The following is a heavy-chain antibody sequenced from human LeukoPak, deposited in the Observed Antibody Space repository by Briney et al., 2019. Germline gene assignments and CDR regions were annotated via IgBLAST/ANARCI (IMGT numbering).Heavy chain of an antibody. D-gene: IGHD6-13*01. CDR3: ARVKDSSSWHYFDF. CDR2: VNPFSGGT. V-gene: IGHV1-2*02. J-gene: IGHJ4*02. Sequence: ASVKVSCKASGYTFTAYYIHWLRQAPGQGLEWMGWVNPFSGGTIPAQKFQDRVAMTKDTSINTAYMELSSLRSDDTAVYYCARVKDSSSWHYFDFWGQGTLVTVSS. CDR1: GYTFTAYY.